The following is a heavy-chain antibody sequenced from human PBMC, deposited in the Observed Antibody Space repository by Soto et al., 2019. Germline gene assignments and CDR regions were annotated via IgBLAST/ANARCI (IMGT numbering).Heavy chain of an antibody. CDR3: ARNTIFGVEPSGWFDP. V-gene: IGHV1-46*03. Sequence: QVQLVQSGAEVKKPGASVKVSCKASGYTFTSYYMHWVRQAPGQGLEWMGIINPSGGSTSYAQKFQGRVTMTRDTSTSTVYMELSSLRSEDTAVYYCARNTIFGVEPSGWFDPWGQGTLVTVSS. CDR2: INPSGGST. J-gene: IGHJ5*02. CDR1: GYTFTSYY. D-gene: IGHD3-3*01.